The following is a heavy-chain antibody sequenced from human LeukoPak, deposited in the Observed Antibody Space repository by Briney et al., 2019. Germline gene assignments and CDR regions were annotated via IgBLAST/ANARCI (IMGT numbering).Heavy chain of an antibody. Sequence: ASVKVSCKASGYTFTGYYMHWVRQAPGQGLEWMGWINPSSGGTNYAQKFQGRVTMTRDTSISTAYMELSRLRSDDTAVYYCAVLGNGDYVDWGVDYWGQGTLVTISS. J-gene: IGHJ4*02. D-gene: IGHD4-17*01. CDR1: GYTFTGYY. CDR3: AVLGNGDYVDWGVDY. CDR2: INPSSGGT. V-gene: IGHV1-2*02.